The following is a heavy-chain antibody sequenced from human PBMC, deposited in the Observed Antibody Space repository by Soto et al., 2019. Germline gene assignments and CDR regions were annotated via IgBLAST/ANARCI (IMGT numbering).Heavy chain of an antibody. D-gene: IGHD3-9*01. CDR3: ARLGDIEDYYYGMDV. CDR2: IYYSGST. V-gene: IGHV4-30-2*03. Sequence: SETLSLTCAVSGGSISSGGYSWSWIRQPPGKGLEWIGYIYYSGSTYYNPSLKSRVTISVDTSKNQFSLKLSSVTAADTAVYYCARLGDIEDYYYGMDVWGQGTTVTVSS. CDR1: GGSISSGGYS. J-gene: IGHJ6*02.